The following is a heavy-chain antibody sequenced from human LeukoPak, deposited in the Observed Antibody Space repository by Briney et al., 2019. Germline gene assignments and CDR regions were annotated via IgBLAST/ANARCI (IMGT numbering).Heavy chain of an antibody. CDR2: IYYSGST. J-gene: IGHJ4*02. CDR3: ARATVDTTMAPFDY. D-gene: IGHD5-18*01. V-gene: IGHV4-59*01. Sequence: SETLSLTCTVSGGSISSYYWSWIRQPPGKGLEWIGYIYYSGSTNYNPSLKSRVTISVDTSKNQFSLKLSSVTAADTAVYYCARATVDTTMAPFDYWGQGTLVTVSS. CDR1: GGSISSYY.